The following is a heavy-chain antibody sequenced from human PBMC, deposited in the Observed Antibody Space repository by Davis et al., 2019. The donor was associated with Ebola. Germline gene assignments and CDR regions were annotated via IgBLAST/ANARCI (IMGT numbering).Heavy chain of an antibody. Sequence: GESLKISCAASGFTFSGSAMHWVRQASGKGLEWVGRIRSKANSYATAYAASVKGRFTISRDDSKNTAYLQMNSLKTEDTAVYYCTSSPDYGQKPIQGYWGQGTLVTVSS. CDR3: TSSPDYGQKPIQGY. D-gene: IGHD4-17*01. CDR1: GFTFSGSA. V-gene: IGHV3-73*01. J-gene: IGHJ4*02. CDR2: IRSKANSYAT.